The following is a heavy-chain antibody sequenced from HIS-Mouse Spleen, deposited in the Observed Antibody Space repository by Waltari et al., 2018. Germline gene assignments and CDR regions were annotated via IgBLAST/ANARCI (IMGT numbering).Heavy chain of an antibody. V-gene: IGHV4-34*01. Sequence: QVQLQQWGAGLLKPSETLSLTCAVYGGSFSGYYWSWIRQPPGKGLEWIGEINHSGSTNYNPSLKSRVTISVDTSKNQFSLKLSSETAADTAVYYCARMGPASGSYGDYWGQGTLVTVSS. D-gene: IGHD1-26*01. J-gene: IGHJ4*02. CDR3: ARMGPASGSYGDY. CDR1: GGSFSGYY. CDR2: INHSGST.